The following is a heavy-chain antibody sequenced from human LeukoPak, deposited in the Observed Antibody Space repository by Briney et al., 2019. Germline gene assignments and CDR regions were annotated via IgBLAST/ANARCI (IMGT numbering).Heavy chain of an antibody. D-gene: IGHD2-8*01. Sequence: GGSLRLSCSASGFSVKTNYMAWVRQAPGKGLEWVAVIYIAGSRYHTDAVQGRFSISKDDSKNIVYLQMNSLRPDDTAIYYCARGARDTKGAPIDYWGQGSLVAISS. J-gene: IGHJ4*02. CDR1: GFSVKTNY. V-gene: IGHV3-53*05. CDR2: IYIAGSR. CDR3: ARGARDTKGAPIDY.